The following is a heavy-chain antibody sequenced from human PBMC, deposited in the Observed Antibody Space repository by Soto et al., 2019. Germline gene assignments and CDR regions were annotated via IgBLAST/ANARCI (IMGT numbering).Heavy chain of an antibody. J-gene: IGHJ5*02. V-gene: IGHV3-30*18. CDR3: AKDLWRLAVAGWFDP. CDR1: GFTFSDYG. D-gene: IGHD2-15*01. CDR2: ISYDGTNT. Sequence: GGSLRLSCAASGFTFSDYGMHLVRQSPGKGLECVSVISYDGTNTYYADSVKGRFTISRDNSKNTLFLQMNSLRTEDTAVYYCAKDLWRLAVAGWFDPWGQGTLVTVSS.